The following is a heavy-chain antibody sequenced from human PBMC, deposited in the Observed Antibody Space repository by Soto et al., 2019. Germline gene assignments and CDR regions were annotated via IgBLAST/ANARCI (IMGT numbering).Heavy chain of an antibody. CDR3: ARWYGGSLDY. Sequence: SETLSLTCTVSGGSIRSYYWSWIRQPPGKGLEWIGYIYHSGSTNYNPSLKSRVTMSVDTSKNQFSLKLSSVTAADTAVYYCARWYGGSLDYWGQGNLVTVSS. J-gene: IGHJ4*02. CDR2: IYHSGST. D-gene: IGHD4-17*01. V-gene: IGHV4-59*01. CDR1: GGSIRSYY.